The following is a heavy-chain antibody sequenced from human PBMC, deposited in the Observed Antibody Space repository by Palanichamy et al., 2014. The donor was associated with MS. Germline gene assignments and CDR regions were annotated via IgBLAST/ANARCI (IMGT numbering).Heavy chain of an antibody. CDR3: AKPHTYSGYDFDS. V-gene: IGHV3-9*01. J-gene: IGHJ5*01. Sequence: EVQLVESGGGLVQPGRSLRLSCAASGFTFDDYVMHWVRQAPGKGLEWVSTISWTSAKNYVDSVKGRFTISRDNAKNSLYLQMNNLRAEDTALYYCAKPHTYSGYDFDSWGQGTLVTVSS. D-gene: IGHD5-12*01. CDR1: GFTFDDYV. CDR2: ISWTSAK.